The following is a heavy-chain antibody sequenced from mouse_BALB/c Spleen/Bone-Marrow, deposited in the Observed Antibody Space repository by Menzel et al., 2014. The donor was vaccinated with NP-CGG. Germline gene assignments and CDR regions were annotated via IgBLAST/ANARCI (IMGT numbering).Heavy chain of an antibody. CDR2: INPGSGGT. Sequence: QVQLQQSGAELVRPGTSVKVSCKASGYAFTNYLIDWVKQRPGQGLEWIGVINPGSGGTNYNEKFKGKATLTADKSSSTAYMQLSSLTSDDSAVHFCARDGDYDEGYAMDYWGQGTSVTVSS. D-gene: IGHD2-4*01. CDR1: GYAFTNYL. CDR3: ARDGDYDEGYAMDY. V-gene: IGHV1-54*01. J-gene: IGHJ4*01.